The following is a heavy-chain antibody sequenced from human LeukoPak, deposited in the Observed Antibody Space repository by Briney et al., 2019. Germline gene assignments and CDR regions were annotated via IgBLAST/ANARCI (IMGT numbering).Heavy chain of an antibody. CDR1: GFTFSSYW. Sequence: GGSLRLSCAASGFTFSSYWISWVRQAPGKGRERVDNIKQDGSEKYYVDSLKGRFTISRDNAKNSLYLQMNSLRAEDTAVYYCARDYGVISSHFDYWGQGTLVTVSS. CDR2: IKQDGSEK. J-gene: IGHJ4*02. V-gene: IGHV3-7*01. D-gene: IGHD3-22*01. CDR3: ARDYGVISSHFDY.